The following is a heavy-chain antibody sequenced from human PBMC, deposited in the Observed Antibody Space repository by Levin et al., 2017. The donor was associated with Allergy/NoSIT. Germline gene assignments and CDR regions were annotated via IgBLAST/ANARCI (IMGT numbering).Heavy chain of an antibody. Sequence: PGGSLRLSCTASGFTFGDYAMSWVRQAPGKGLEWVGFIRSKAYGGTTEYAASVKGRFTISRDDSKSIAYLQMNSLKTEDTAVYYCTRQIQGSYRAPFDYWGQGTLVTVSS. V-gene: IGHV3-49*04. J-gene: IGHJ4*02. CDR2: IRSKAYGGTT. CDR3: TRQIQGSYRAPFDY. D-gene: IGHD3-16*02. CDR1: GFTFGDYA.